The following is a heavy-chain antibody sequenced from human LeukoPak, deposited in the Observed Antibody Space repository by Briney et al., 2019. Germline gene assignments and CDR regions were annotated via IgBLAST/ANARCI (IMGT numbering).Heavy chain of an antibody. CDR3: ATSALRYCSGGSCSYNWFDP. D-gene: IGHD2-15*01. CDR1: GYTFTGYY. Sequence: GASVKVSCKASGYTFTGYYMHWVRQAPGQGLEWMGGIIPIFGTANYAQKFQGRVTITADESTSTAYMELSSLRSEDTAVYYCATSALRYCSGGSCSYNWFDPWGQGTLVTVSS. J-gene: IGHJ5*02. V-gene: IGHV1-69*13. CDR2: IIPIFGTA.